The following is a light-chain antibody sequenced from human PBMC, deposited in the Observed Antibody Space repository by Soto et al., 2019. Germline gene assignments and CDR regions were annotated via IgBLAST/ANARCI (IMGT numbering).Light chain of an antibody. CDR2: GNS. J-gene: IGLJ2*01. CDR3: QSYARSLSGVV. CDR1: SSNIGAGYD. V-gene: IGLV1-40*01. Sequence: QAVVTQPPSVSGAPGQRVTISCTGSSSNIGAGYDVHWYQQLPGTAPKLLIYGNSNRPSGVPDRFSGSKSGTSASLAITGLQAEDEADYYCQSYARSLSGVVFGGGTKLTVL.